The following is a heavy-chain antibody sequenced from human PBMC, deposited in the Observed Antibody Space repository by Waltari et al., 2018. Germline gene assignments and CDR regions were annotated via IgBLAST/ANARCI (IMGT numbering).Heavy chain of an antibody. V-gene: IGHV2-70*01. J-gene: IGHJ5*02. CDR1: GFSLSTSGMS. CDR2: IDWDDDK. D-gene: IGHD6-13*01. Sequence: QVTLRESGPALVKPTQTLTLTCTFSGFSLSTSGMSVSWIRQPPGKALEWLALIDWDDDKYYSTSLKTRLTIAKDTSKNQVVLTMTNMDPVDTATYYCARMQGQPSLHLNWFDPWGQGTLVTVSS. CDR3: ARMQGQPSLHLNWFDP.